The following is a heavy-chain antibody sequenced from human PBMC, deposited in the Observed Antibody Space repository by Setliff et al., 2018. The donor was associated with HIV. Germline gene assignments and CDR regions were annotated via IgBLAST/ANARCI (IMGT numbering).Heavy chain of an antibody. CDR2: FFHTGGI. D-gene: IGHD3-10*01. CDR3: GRGWFDP. V-gene: IGHV4-61*01. CDR1: SVSVSPDSYN. J-gene: IGHJ5*02. Sequence: SETLSLTCTAPSVSVSPDSYNWNWIRQTPGKGLEWIGTFFHTGGITYNPSLRSRVTMSADTAESLLSLRLILVTAADTGVYYCGRGWFDPWGQGTRVTVSS.